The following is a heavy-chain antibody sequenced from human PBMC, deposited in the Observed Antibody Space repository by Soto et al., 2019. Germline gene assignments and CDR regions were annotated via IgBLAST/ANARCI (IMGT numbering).Heavy chain of an antibody. D-gene: IGHD3-10*01. Sequence: VASVKVSCKXSGDTFTTYDINWVRQATGHGLEWMGWINPNSGNIGYAQRFQGRVTMTRDTAIRTAYMEVSSLRSDDTAVYYCARGRTSGSYYLLDYWGQGTLVTVSS. V-gene: IGHV1-8*01. J-gene: IGHJ4*02. CDR3: ARGRTSGSYYLLDY. CDR1: GDTFTTYD. CDR2: INPNSGNI.